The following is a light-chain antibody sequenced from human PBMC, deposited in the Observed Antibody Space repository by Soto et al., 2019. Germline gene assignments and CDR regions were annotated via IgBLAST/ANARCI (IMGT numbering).Light chain of an antibody. V-gene: IGLV1-44*01. CDR1: SSNIGSNT. J-gene: IGLJ3*02. CDR2: NNN. Sequence: QSVLTQPPSVSGTPGQRVTISCSGRSSNIGSNTVNWYQQFPGTAPKLLIHNNNQRPSGVPDRFSGSKSGTSASLAISGLQSEDEADYHCAAWDDRLNGPVFGGGTKVTVL. CDR3: AAWDDRLNGPV.